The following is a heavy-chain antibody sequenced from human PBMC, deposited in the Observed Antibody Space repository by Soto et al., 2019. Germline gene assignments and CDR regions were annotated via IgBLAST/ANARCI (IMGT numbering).Heavy chain of an antibody. CDR3: AKDRDQLLWFGESYYYGMDV. Sequence: GGSLRLSCAASGFTFSSYAMSWVRQAPGKGLEWVSAISGSGGSTYYADSVKGRFTISRDNSKNTLYLQMSSLRAEDTAVYYCAKDRDQLLWFGESYYYGMDVWGQGTTVTVSS. CDR1: GFTFSSYA. CDR2: ISGSGGST. V-gene: IGHV3-23*01. J-gene: IGHJ6*02. D-gene: IGHD3-10*01.